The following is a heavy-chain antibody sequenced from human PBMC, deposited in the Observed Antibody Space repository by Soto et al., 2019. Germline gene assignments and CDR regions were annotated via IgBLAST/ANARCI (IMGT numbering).Heavy chain of an antibody. V-gene: IGHV1-69*01. J-gene: IGHJ6*02. Sequence: QVQLVQSGAEVKKPGSSVKVSCKASGGTFSSYAISWVRQAPGQGLEWMGGIIPIFGTANYAQKFQGRVTITADESTSTDYMELSSLRSEDTAVYYCARGGYSYGKYYYYGMDVWGQGTTVTVSS. CDR2: IIPIFGTA. CDR3: ARGGYSYGKYYYYGMDV. D-gene: IGHD5-18*01. CDR1: GGTFSSYA.